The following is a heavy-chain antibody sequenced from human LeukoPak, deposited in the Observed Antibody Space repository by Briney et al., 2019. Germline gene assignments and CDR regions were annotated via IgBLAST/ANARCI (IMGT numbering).Heavy chain of an antibody. J-gene: IGHJ3*02. CDR2: IYYSGST. D-gene: IGHD3-22*01. CDR3: AKIYDSSGYSDAFDI. V-gene: IGHV4-59*01. CDR1: GGSISSYY. Sequence: SETLSLTCTVSGGSISSYYWSWIRQPPGKGLEWIGYIYYSGSTNYNPSLKSRVTISVDTSKNQFSLKLSSVTAADTAVYYCAKIYDSSGYSDAFDIWGQGTMVTVGS.